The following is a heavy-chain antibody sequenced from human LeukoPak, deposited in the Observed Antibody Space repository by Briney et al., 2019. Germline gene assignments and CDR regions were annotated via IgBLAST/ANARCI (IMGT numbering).Heavy chain of an antibody. D-gene: IGHD4-23*01. Sequence: GGSLRLSCAASGFTFSGYWMSWVRQAPGKGLEWVGNIKQDGSAKNYVDSVKGRSTISRDNDKHSLYLQMYSLRAEDTAVYYCAANSYFDFGGQGTLVTVSS. V-gene: IGHV3-7*01. CDR1: GFTFSGYW. CDR3: AANSYFDF. CDR2: IKQDGSAK. J-gene: IGHJ4*02.